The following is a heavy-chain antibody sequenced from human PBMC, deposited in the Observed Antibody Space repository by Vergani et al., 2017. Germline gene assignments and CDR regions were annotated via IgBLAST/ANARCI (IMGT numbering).Heavy chain of an antibody. D-gene: IGHD3-10*01. CDR2: ISSCGGDI. V-gene: IGHV3-23*01. CDR3: TTAWGLYYLHGEYFQY. J-gene: IGHJ1*01. Sequence: VQLLESGGGLVQPGGSRRLFCAGAGFTLDTYPTAYVRQPPGKGLEWVATISSCGGDIFYADSVKGRFTIFANNSKNTHFLQMNSLKGEETAVYYCTTAWGLYYLHGEYFQYWGRGTLVSVSS. CDR1: GFTLDTYP.